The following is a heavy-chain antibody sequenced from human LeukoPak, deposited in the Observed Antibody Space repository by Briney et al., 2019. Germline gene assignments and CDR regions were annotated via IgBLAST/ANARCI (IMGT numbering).Heavy chain of an antibody. Sequence: SSVNVSCKASGYTFTSYDINWVRQATGQGLEWMGWMNPNSGNTGYAQKFQGRATITRNTSISTAYMELSSLRSEDTAVYYCARAKKQLERRKPPGYYYYMDVWGKGTTVTVSS. V-gene: IGHV1-8*03. CDR2: MNPNSGNT. J-gene: IGHJ6*03. CDR3: ARAKKQLERRKPPGYYYYMDV. CDR1: GYTFTSYD. D-gene: IGHD1-1*01.